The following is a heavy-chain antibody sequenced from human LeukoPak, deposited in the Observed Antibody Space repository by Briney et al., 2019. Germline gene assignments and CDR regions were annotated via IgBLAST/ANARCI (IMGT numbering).Heavy chain of an antibody. CDR3: ARDKIVGPTTLDY. V-gene: IGHV3-7*01. CDR2: IKQDGYGK. J-gene: IGHJ4*02. CDR1: GDSISSPNW. Sequence: ETLSLTCAVSGDSISSPNWWTWVRQTPEKGLEWVANIKQDGYGKYYVDSVKGRFTISRDNAKNSLYLQMNSLRADDTAIYYCARDKIVGPTTLDYWGQGTLVTVSS. D-gene: IGHD1-26*01.